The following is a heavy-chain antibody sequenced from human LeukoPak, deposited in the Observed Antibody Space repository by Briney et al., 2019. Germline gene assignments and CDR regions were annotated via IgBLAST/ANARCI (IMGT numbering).Heavy chain of an antibody. D-gene: IGHD3-10*01. Sequence: GESLKISCAASGFTFSHYSMNWVRQAPGKGLEWVSYINIASSAAYYADSVKGRFTISRDIAKNSLFLQMNSLRDEDTAVYYCARDHRFAFDYWGRGTLVTVSS. J-gene: IGHJ4*02. CDR2: INIASSAA. V-gene: IGHV3-48*02. CDR1: GFTFSHYS. CDR3: ARDHRFAFDY.